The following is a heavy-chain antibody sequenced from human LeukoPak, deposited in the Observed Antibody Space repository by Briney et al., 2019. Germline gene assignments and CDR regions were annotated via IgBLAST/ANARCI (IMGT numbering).Heavy chain of an antibody. CDR3: ARVWTGYDYVWGSYRYRDAFDI. CDR1: GYTFTSYT. D-gene: IGHD3-16*02. J-gene: IGHJ3*02. Sequence: GASVKVSCKASGYTFTSYTMHWVRQAPGQRLEWMGWINTGNGNTKYSQEFQGRVTITRDTSTSTAYMELRSLRSDDTAVYYCARVWTGYDYVWGSYRYRDAFDIWGQGTMVTVSS. V-gene: IGHV1-3*04. CDR2: INTGNGNT.